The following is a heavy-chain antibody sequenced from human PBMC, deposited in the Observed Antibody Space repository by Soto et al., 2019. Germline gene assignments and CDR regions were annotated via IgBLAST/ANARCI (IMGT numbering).Heavy chain of an antibody. J-gene: IGHJ4*02. Sequence: GGSLRLSCAASGFIVNSNYMSWVRQVPGKRLEWVSVIYSGGYTHYADSVKGRFTISRDNSKNTLYLQMNSLRAEDTAVYYCARGGRDDYNNFDYWGQGTLVTVSS. D-gene: IGHD4-4*01. V-gene: IGHV3-66*01. CDR2: IYSGGYT. CDR1: GFIVNSNY. CDR3: ARGGRDDYNNFDY.